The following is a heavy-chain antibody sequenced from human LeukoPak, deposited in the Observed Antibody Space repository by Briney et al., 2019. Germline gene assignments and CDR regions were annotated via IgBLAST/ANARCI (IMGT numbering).Heavy chain of an antibody. J-gene: IGHJ6*03. CDR1: GGSISSGSYY. V-gene: IGHV4-61*02. CDR3: ARDFHDYGGNHYYYYMDV. D-gene: IGHD4-23*01. Sequence: SQTLSLTCTVSGGSISSGSYYWSWIRQPAGKGLEWIGRIYTSGSTNYNPSLKSRVTMSVDTSKNQFSLKLSSVTAADTAVYYCARDFHDYGGNHYYYYMDVWGKGTTVTVSS. CDR2: IYTSGST.